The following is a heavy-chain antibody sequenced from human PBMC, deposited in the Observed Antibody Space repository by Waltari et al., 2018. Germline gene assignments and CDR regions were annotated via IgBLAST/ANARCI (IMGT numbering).Heavy chain of an antibody. D-gene: IGHD2-15*01. CDR1: GGSISRGRYY. J-gene: IGHJ5*02. CDR2: IYTSGST. Sequence: QVQLQESGPGLVKPSQTLSLTCTVSGGSISRGRYYWSWIRQPAEKGLEWSGRIYTSGSTNYNPSLKSRVTISVDTSKNQFSLKLSSVTAADTAVYYCARAPYCSGGSCYPYNWFDPWGQGTLVTVSS. V-gene: IGHV4-61*02. CDR3: ARAPYCSGGSCYPYNWFDP.